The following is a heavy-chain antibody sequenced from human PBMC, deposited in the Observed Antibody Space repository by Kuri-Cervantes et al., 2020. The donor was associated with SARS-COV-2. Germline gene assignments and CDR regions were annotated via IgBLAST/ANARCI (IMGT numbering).Heavy chain of an antibody. CDR2: MNPNSGNT. D-gene: IGHD5-24*01. Sequence: ASVKVSCKASGYTFTSYDINWVRQATGQGLEWMGWMNPNSGNTGYAQKFQGRVTMTRNTSISTAYMELSSLRSEDTAVYYCARGKEMATETTLDYWGQGTLVTVSS. CDR1: GYTFTSYD. V-gene: IGHV1-8*02. CDR3: ARGKEMATETTLDY. J-gene: IGHJ4*02.